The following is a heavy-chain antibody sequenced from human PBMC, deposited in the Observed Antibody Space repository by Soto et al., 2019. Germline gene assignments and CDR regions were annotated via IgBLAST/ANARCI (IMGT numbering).Heavy chain of an antibody. D-gene: IGHD1-26*01. J-gene: IGHJ5*02. CDR1: GYTFTSYT. CDR3: ARVVGALGHRFDP. CDR2: ISPYNGNT. V-gene: IGHV1-18*01. Sequence: QVQLVQSGAEVKEPGASVKVSCKASGYTFTSYTISWVRQATGQGLEWMGRISPYNGNTNYARKLQSRVTMTTDTSTSIAYMELRSLRSDDTAVYYCARVVGALGHRFDPRGQGTLVTVSS.